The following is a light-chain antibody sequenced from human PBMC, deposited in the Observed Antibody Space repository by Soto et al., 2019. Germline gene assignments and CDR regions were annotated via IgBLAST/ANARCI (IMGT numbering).Light chain of an antibody. CDR1: QSISSW. J-gene: IGKJ1*01. V-gene: IGKV1-5*03. CDR3: QQYNSLWT. CDR2: KAA. Sequence: DIQMTQSPSTLSASVGDRVTITCRASQSISSWLAWYQPKPGKAPKLLIYKAASLESGVPSRFSGSGSGTEFTLTISILQPDDFATYYFQQYNSLWTVGQGTKVEIK.